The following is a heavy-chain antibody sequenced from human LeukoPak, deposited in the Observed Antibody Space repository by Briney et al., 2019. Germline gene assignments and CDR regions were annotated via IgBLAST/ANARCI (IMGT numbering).Heavy chain of an antibody. J-gene: IGHJ4*02. D-gene: IGHD3-22*01. Sequence: PGGSLRLSCAASGFTFSSYSMNWVRQAPGKGLEWVSSISSSSSYIYYADSVKGRFTISRDNSKNTLYLQMNSLRAEDTAVYYCAKDLAAYDSSGYPDYWGQGTLVAVSS. CDR3: AKDLAAYDSSGYPDY. CDR2: ISSSSSYI. V-gene: IGHV3-21*04. CDR1: GFTFSSYS.